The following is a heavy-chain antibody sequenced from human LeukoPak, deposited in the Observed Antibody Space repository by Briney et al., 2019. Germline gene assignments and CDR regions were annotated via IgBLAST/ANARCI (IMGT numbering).Heavy chain of an antibody. V-gene: IGHV4-59*01. D-gene: IGHD5-12*01. Sequence: PSETLSLTCTVSGGSISSYYWSWIRQPPGKGLEWTGYIYYSGSTNYNPSLKSRVTISVDTSKNQFSLKLSSVTAADTAVYYCARYVDIVATIKHAFDIWGQGTMVTVSS. J-gene: IGHJ3*02. CDR2: IYYSGST. CDR1: GGSISSYY. CDR3: ARYVDIVATIKHAFDI.